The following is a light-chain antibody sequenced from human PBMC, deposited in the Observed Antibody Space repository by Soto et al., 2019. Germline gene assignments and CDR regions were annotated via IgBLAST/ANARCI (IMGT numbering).Light chain of an antibody. J-gene: IGLJ2*01. V-gene: IGLV2-14*01. CDR2: EVS. CDR3: FSYRSTGILL. Sequence: QSVLTQPASVSGSPGQSITISCIGTSSDVGGYNFVSWYQQHPGKVPKLMIYEVSNRPSGVSTRFSGSKSGNTASLTISGLQAEDEADYYCFSYRSTGILLFGGGTKVTVL. CDR1: SSDVGGYNF.